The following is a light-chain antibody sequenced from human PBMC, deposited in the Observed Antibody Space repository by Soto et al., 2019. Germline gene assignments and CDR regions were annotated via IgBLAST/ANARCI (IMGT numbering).Light chain of an antibody. V-gene: IGKV3-20*01. Sequence: EIVLTRSPGTLSLSPGEGATLSCRASQSVGSDFLAWYQQRPGQPPRILIFGASGRAAGIPDRFSGSGSGTDFTLTISRLEPEDFAVYYCQQYGSLSWAFGQGTKVDIK. J-gene: IGKJ1*01. CDR1: QSVGSDF. CDR2: GAS. CDR3: QQYGSLSWA.